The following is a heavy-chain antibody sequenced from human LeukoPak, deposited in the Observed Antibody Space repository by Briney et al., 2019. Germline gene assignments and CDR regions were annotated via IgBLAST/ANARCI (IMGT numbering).Heavy chain of an antibody. Sequence: SETLSLTCTVSGGSISSYYWSWIRQPPGKGLEWIGYIYYSGSTNYNPSLKSRVTISVDTSKNQFSLKLSSVTAADTAVYYCHGSSLSRGDYWGQGTLVTVSS. CDR2: IYYSGST. D-gene: IGHD6-6*01. V-gene: IGHV4-59*12. J-gene: IGHJ4*02. CDR1: GGSISSYY. CDR3: HGSSLSRGDY.